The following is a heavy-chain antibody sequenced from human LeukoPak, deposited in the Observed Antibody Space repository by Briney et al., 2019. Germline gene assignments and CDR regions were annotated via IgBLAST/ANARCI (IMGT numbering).Heavy chain of an antibody. V-gene: IGHV3-48*04. CDR2: ISSSGSTI. CDR3: ARDLTGFSLDY. Sequence: PGGSLRLSCAASGFTFSGYPIHWVRQAPGKGLEWVSYISSSGSTIYYADSVKGRFTISRDNAKNSLYLQMNSLRAEDTAVYYCARDLTGFSLDYWGQGTLVTVSS. CDR1: GFTFSGYP. J-gene: IGHJ4*02. D-gene: IGHD1-14*01.